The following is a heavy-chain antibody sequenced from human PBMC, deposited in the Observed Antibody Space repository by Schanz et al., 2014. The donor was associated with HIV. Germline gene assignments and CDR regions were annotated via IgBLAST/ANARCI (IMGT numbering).Heavy chain of an antibody. J-gene: IGHJ1*01. V-gene: IGHV3-23*04. CDR3: AKDTTAAGRGYFQH. D-gene: IGHD6-13*01. Sequence: EVQLVESGGGLVQPGGSLTLSCGGSGFTFNDFAMSWVRQAPGKGLEWVSYISSSSTTRHYADSVKGRFTISRDNSKNMLYLQMNSLRAEDTAVYYCAKDTTAAGRGYFQHWGQGTLVTVSS. CDR2: ISSSSTTR. CDR1: GFTFNDFA.